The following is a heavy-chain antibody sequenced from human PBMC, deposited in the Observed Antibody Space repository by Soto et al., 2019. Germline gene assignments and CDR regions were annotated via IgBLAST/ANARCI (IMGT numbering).Heavy chain of an antibody. V-gene: IGHV3-74*01. J-gene: IGHJ4*02. Sequence: EVQLVESGGGLVQPGGSLRLSCAASGFTFSSYWMHWVRQAPGKGLVWVSRINSDGSSTSYADSVKGRFTISRDNAKNSIYLQMNSLRAEDTAVYYCVRTSLVVAAATRADYWGQGTLVTVSS. CDR2: INSDGSST. CDR1: GFTFSSYW. D-gene: IGHD2-15*01. CDR3: VRTSLVVAAATRADY.